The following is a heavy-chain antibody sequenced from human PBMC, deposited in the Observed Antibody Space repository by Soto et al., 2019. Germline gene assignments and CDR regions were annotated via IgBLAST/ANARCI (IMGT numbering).Heavy chain of an antibody. CDR3: AREDTIFGVVTYYYYGMDV. Sequence: QVQLVQSGAEVKKPGASVKVSCKASGYTFTSYDINWVRQATGQGLEWMGWMNPNSGNTGYAQKFQGRVTMTMNTSISTAYMELSSLRSEDTAVYYCAREDTIFGVVTYYYYGMDVWGQGTTVTVSS. D-gene: IGHD3-3*01. CDR1: GYTFTSYD. J-gene: IGHJ6*02. V-gene: IGHV1-8*01. CDR2: MNPNSGNT.